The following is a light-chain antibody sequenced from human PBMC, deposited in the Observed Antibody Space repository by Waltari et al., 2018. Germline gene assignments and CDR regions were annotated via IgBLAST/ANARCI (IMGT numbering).Light chain of an antibody. Sequence: QSALTQPPSASGSPGQSVTISCTGTSRDIGGYDFVSWYQQHPGKAPKLIIHEVTKWPSGVPDRFSGSKSGNMAYLTVSGLQAEYEAEYYCSSYADTNNVVFGGGTKLTVL. CDR1: SRDIGGYDF. CDR2: EVT. CDR3: SSYADTNNVV. V-gene: IGLV2-8*01. J-gene: IGLJ2*01.